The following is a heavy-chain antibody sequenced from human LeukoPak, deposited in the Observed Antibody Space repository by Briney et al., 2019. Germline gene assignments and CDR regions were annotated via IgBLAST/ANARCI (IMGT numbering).Heavy chain of an antibody. V-gene: IGHV3-66*04. Sequence: GGSLRLSCAASGITVSGNYMAWVRQAPGKGLEWASVIYSGGNTYHADSVKGRFSISRDNSKITVYLQMNGLRVEDTAVYYCAILVTGTTVINSGWFDPWGRGTLVTVSS. D-gene: IGHD4-23*01. CDR2: IYSGGNT. CDR1: GITVSGNY. J-gene: IGHJ5*02. CDR3: AILVTGTTVINSGWFDP.